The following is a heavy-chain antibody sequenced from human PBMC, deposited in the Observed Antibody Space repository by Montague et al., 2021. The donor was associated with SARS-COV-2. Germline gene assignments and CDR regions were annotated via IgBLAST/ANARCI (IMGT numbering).Heavy chain of an antibody. CDR1: GGSFSGYY. CDR2: ITHSGST. Sequence: SETLSLTCAVYGGSFSGYYWSWIRQPPGKGLEWLGEITHSGSTNYNPSLKSRVTISVDTSKDQFSLKLTSVTVADTAVYYCARGRTWGHGVVVVVPCWDPFDSWGQGLMVTVSS. J-gene: IGHJ4*02. CDR3: ARGRTWGHGVVVVVPCWDPFDS. D-gene: IGHD2-21*01. V-gene: IGHV4-34*01.